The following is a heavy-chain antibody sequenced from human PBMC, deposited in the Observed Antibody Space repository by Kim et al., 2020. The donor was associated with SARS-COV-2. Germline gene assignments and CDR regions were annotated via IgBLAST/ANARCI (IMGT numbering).Heavy chain of an antibody. D-gene: IGHD6-13*01. CDR3: AKEGSSSSAAYYYYYGM. CDR1: GFTFSSYA. Sequence: GGSLRLSCAASGFTFSSYAMHWVRQAPGKGLEWVAVIWYDGSNKYYADSVKGRFTISRDNSKNTLYLQMNSLRAEDTAVYYCAKEGSSSSAAYYYYYGM. J-gene: IGHJ6*01. V-gene: IGHV3-33*06. CDR2: IWYDGSNK.